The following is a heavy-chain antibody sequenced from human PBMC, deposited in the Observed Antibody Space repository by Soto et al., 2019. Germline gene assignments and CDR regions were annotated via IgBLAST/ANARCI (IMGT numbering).Heavy chain of an antibody. D-gene: IGHD3-10*01. J-gene: IGHJ6*02. CDR1: GYSFSNYW. CDR2: INPGDSET. V-gene: IGHV5-51*01. CDR3: ARHTVWFGELLDNKEYYYGMDV. Sequence: PGEALNISCKASGYSFSNYWIGWVRQMPGKGLEWMAIINPGDSETRYSPSFQGQVTISADKSLSTAYLQWSSLKASDTAMYYCARHTVWFGELLDNKEYYYGMDVWGQVATVTVS.